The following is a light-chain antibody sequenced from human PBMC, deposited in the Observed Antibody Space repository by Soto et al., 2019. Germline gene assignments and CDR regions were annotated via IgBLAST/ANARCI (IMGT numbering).Light chain of an antibody. CDR1: QSVSSY. CDR3: QQRSNWLT. J-gene: IGKJ5*01. V-gene: IGKV3-11*01. CDR2: DAS. Sequence: EIVLTHSPATLSLSPGERATLSFRSSQSVSSYLAWYQQKPGQAPRLLIYDASNRATGIPARFSGSGSGTDFTLTISSLEPEDFAVYYCQQRSNWLTFGGGTRLEIK.